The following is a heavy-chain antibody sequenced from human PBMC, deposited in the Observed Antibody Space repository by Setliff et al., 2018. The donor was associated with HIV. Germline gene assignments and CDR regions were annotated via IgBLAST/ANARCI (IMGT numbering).Heavy chain of an antibody. J-gene: IGHJ6*03. CDR3: ARRGFVSAWYDQPIYFYYYMDV. V-gene: IGHV3-23*01. CDR2: ISAGSYTT. Sequence: GSLRLSCAASGSTFSNYAMTWVRQAPGKGLEWVSGISAGSYTTYYANSVKGRFTISRDNSKNTLYLQMNNLRAEDTAVYYCARRGFVSAWYDQPIYFYYYMDVWGKGTTVTVSS. D-gene: IGHD6-19*01. CDR1: GSTFSNYA.